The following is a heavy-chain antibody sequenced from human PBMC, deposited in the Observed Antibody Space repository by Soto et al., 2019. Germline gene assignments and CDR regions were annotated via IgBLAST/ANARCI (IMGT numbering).Heavy chain of an antibody. Sequence: EVQLVESGGGLVKPGGSLRLSCAASGFTFSNAWMNWVRQAPGKGLEWVGRIKSKTDGGTTDYAAPVKGRFTISRDNSKNTLYLQMNSLKTEDTAVYYCTTDSVYSSGWYDAFDIWGQGTMVTVSS. CDR2: IKSKTDGGTT. J-gene: IGHJ3*02. V-gene: IGHV3-15*07. CDR3: TTDSVYSSGWYDAFDI. CDR1: GFTFSNAW. D-gene: IGHD6-19*01.